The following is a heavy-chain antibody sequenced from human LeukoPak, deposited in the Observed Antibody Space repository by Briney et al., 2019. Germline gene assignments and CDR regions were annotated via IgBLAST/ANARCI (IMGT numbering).Heavy chain of an antibody. CDR2: ISGSGGNT. CDR1: GFTFSSYA. Sequence: GGSLRLSCAASGFTFSSYAMSWVRQAPGKGLEWVSGISGSGGNTYYADSVKGRFTISRDNSKNTLYLQMNSLRAEDTAVYYCAKDRIQLWLKATYFDYWGQGTLVTVSS. CDR3: AKDRIQLWLKATYFDY. V-gene: IGHV3-23*01. J-gene: IGHJ4*02. D-gene: IGHD5-18*01.